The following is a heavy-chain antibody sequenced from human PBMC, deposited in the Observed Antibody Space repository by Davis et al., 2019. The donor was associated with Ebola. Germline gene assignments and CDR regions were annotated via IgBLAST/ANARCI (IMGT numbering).Heavy chain of an antibody. Sequence: GGSLRLSCAASGFTFSSYGMHWVRQAPGKGLEWVAVISYDGSNKYYADSVQGRFTISRDNSKHTLYLQMNSLRAEDTAVYYCAKVQSYCSGGSCYAPWGQGTLVTVSS. J-gene: IGHJ5*02. CDR3: AKVQSYCSGGSCYAP. CDR1: GFTFSSYG. V-gene: IGHV3-30*18. CDR2: ISYDGSNK. D-gene: IGHD2-15*01.